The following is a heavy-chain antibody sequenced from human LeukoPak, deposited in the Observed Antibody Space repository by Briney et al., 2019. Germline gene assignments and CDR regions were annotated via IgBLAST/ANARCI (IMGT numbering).Heavy chain of an antibody. CDR3: ARRAGWQWLVRQGWYFDL. CDR2: IYYSGST. J-gene: IGHJ2*01. Sequence: KPSETLSLTCTVSGGSISSYSWGWIRHPPGKGLECMGRIYYSGSTHYNPSLKSRVTISVDTSKNQFSLKLSSVTAAYTAVYYCARRAGWQWLVRQGWYFDLWGRGTLVTVSS. CDR1: GGSISSYS. D-gene: IGHD6-19*01. V-gene: IGHV4-39*01.